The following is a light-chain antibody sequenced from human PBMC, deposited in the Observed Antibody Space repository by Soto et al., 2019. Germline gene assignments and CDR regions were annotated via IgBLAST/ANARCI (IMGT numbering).Light chain of an antibody. CDR2: AVS. CDR1: SSDVGLYDY. Sequence: QSVLTQPASVSGSPGQSITISCTGTSSDVGLYDYVSWYQQHPGKAPQLMIYAVSNRPSGVSNRFSASKSGNTASLFISGLQAEDGADYYRSSYTSDSSYVFGSGTKVTVL. J-gene: IGLJ1*01. CDR3: SSYTSDSSYV. V-gene: IGLV2-14*01.